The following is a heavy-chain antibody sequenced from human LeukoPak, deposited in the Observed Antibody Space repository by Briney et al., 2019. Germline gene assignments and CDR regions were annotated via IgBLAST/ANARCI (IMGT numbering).Heavy chain of an antibody. CDR3: ARSTDNMMGAFYYFDY. V-gene: IGHV4-39*01. CDR2: IYHSGIT. J-gene: IGHJ4*02. D-gene: IGHD3-16*01. CDR1: GGSISGSSYY. Sequence: SETLSLTCTVSGGSISGSSYYWGWIRQPPGKGMEWIGNIYHSGITYYNPSLKSRVTIFVDLSENQFSLKLSSVTAADTAVYYCARSTDNMMGAFYYFDYWGQGTLVTVSS.